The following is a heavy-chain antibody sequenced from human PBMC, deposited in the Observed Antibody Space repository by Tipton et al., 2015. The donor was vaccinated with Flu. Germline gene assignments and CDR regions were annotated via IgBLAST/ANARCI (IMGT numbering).Heavy chain of an antibody. Sequence: QVQLVQSGPEVKKPGASVKVSCKASGYTFDDYFIHWVRQAPGQGLEWMGIINPSEGSTSNAQKFQGRVTMTSDTSTSTVYMELSSLRSEDTAVYYCARGSGFHLASVYWGQGTLVTVSS. CDR1: GYTFDDYF. V-gene: IGHV1-46*02. J-gene: IGHJ4*02. CDR2: INPSEGST. CDR3: ARGSGFHLASVY. D-gene: IGHD3-3*01.